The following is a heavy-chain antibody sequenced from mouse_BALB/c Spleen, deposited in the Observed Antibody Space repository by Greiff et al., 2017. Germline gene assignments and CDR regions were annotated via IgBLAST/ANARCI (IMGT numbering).Heavy chain of an antibody. CDR2: ISDGGSYT. J-gene: IGHJ3*01. D-gene: IGHD2-10*02. CDR3: ASPSYGNYGGWFAY. Sequence: EVQVVESGGGLVKPGGSLKLSCAASGFTFSDYYMYWVRQTPEKRLEWVATISDGGSYTYYPDSVKGRFTISRDNAKNNLYLQMSSLKSEDTAMYYCASPSYGNYGGWFAYWGQGTLVTVAA. CDR1: GFTFSDYY. V-gene: IGHV5-4*02.